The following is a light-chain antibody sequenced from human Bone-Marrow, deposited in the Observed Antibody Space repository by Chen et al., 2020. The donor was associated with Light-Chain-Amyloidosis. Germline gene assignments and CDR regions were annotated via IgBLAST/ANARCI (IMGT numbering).Light chain of an antibody. Sequence: SSELTQPPSVSVSPGPPATISCSGDALANQFTSWYHTKPGQAPEMVIYKDNERPSGIPERFSGSSSGTTATLTISGVQAEDEADYHCQSADSSGTYEVIFGGGTKLTVL. CDR2: KDN. CDR1: ALANQF. V-gene: IGLV3-25*03. J-gene: IGLJ2*01. CDR3: QSADSSGTYEVI.